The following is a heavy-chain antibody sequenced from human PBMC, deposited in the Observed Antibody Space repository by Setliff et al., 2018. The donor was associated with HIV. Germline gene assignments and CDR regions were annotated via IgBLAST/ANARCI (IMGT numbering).Heavy chain of an antibody. V-gene: IGHV1-69*13. Sequence: ASVKVSCKSSGGTFSSYGVTWVRQAPGQGLEWMGGVIPLFGTEKVAQKFQGRVTITADESTNTAYMELSSLRSEDTAIYYCARDLSVEGSGSYFDYWGQGTLVTVSS. CDR2: VIPLFGTE. J-gene: IGHJ4*02. CDR3: ARDLSVEGSGSYFDY. CDR1: GGTFSSYG. D-gene: IGHD3-10*01.